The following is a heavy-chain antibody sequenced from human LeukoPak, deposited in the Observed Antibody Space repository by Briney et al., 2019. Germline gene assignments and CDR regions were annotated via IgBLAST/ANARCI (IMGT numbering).Heavy chain of an antibody. Sequence: ASVKVSCKASGYTFTSYYMQWVRQAPGQGLEWMGIINPSGGSTSYAQKFQGRVTMTRDTSTSTVYMELSSLRSEDTAVYYCARLEAAAGPDINYYYGMDVWGQGTTVTVSS. CDR1: GYTFTSYY. CDR3: ARLEAAAGPDINYYYGMDV. V-gene: IGHV1-46*01. CDR2: INPSGGST. D-gene: IGHD6-13*01. J-gene: IGHJ6*02.